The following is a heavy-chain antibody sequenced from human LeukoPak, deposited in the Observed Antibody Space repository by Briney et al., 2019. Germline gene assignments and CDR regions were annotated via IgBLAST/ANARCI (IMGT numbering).Heavy chain of an antibody. CDR1: GFTFSSYS. J-gene: IGHJ6*02. D-gene: IGHD5-24*01. CDR2: ISSSSSYI. Sequence: PGGSLRLSCAASGFTFSSYSMNWVRQAPGKGLEWVSSISSSSSYIYYADSVKGRFTISRDNAKNSLYLQMNSLRAEDTAVYYCASPDVEMATISPGEKLKWYGMDVWGQGTTVTVSS. V-gene: IGHV3-21*01. CDR3: ASPDVEMATISPGEKLKWYGMDV.